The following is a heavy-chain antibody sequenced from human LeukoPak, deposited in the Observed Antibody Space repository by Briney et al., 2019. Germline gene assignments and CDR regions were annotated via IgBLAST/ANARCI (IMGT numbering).Heavy chain of an antibody. CDR3: ARSLGVRIQLWLDY. D-gene: IGHD5-18*01. J-gene: IGHJ4*02. CDR1: GFTFSSYA. V-gene: IGHV3-23*01. Sequence: PGGSLRLSCAASGFTFSSYAMSWVRQAPGKGLEWVSAISSSGGSTYHADSVKGRFTISRDNSKNTLYLQMDSLRAEDTAVYYCARSLGVRIQLWLDYWGQGTLVTVSS. CDR2: ISSSGGST.